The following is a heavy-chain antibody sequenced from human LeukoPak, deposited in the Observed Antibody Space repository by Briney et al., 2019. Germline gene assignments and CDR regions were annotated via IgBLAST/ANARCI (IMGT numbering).Heavy chain of an antibody. CDR3: ARGTNSSGWYITTYYYYYMDV. J-gene: IGHJ6*03. Sequence: SETLSLTCAVYGGSFSGYYWSWIRQPPGKGLEWIGEINHSGSTNYNPSLKSRVTISVDTSKNQFSLKLSSVTAADTAVYYCARGTNSSGWYITTYYYYYMDVWGKGTTVTVSS. V-gene: IGHV4-34*01. CDR1: GGSFSGYY. D-gene: IGHD6-19*01. CDR2: INHSGST.